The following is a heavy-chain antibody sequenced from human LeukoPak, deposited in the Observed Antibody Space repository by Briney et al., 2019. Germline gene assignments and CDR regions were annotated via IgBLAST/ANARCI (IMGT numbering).Heavy chain of an antibody. CDR1: GGSISSSSYY. CDR3: ARGRGDYDL. V-gene: IGHV4-39*07. Sequence: PSETLSLTCTVSGGSISSSSYYWGWIRQPPGKGLEWIGSIYYSGSTYYSPSLMSRVTISVDASKNQFSLKLSSVTAADTAVYYCARGRGDYDLWGRGTLVTVSS. CDR2: IYYSGST. J-gene: IGHJ2*01.